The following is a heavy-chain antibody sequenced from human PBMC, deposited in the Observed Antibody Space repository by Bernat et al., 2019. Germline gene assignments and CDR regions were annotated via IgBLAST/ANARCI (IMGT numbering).Heavy chain of an antibody. D-gene: IGHD1-26*01. CDR3: ARGANHIVDATTGDFDL. CDR1: GFTFSDYY. CDR2: ISSSGLTT. J-gene: IGHJ3*01. Sequence: QVQLVESGGGLVKPGGSLRLSCAASGFTFSDYYMNWIRQAPGRGLEWLSYISSSGLTTYYADSVKGRFTISRDNANNSLYLQMSSLRAEDTAVYYWARGANHIVDATTGDFDLWGQGTIVTV. V-gene: IGHV3-11*01.